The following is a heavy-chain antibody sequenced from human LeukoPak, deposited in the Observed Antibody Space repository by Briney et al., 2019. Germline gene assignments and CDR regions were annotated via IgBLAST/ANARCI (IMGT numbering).Heavy chain of an antibody. CDR2: ISGDGTIT. V-gene: IGHV3-43*02. Sequence: GGSLRLSCAASGLNLDAYAMHWVRQAPGKGLEWVSLISGDGTITYYADSVKGRFTISRDNSKNSLFLEMNSLRSEDTALYYCAKDTPLFYHYYGIHVWGQGTTVTVSS. CDR3: AKDTPLFYHYYGIHV. CDR1: GLNLDAYA. J-gene: IGHJ6*02.